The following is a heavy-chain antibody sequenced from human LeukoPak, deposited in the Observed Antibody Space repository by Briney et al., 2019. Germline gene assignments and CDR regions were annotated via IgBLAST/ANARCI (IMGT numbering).Heavy chain of an antibody. CDR1: GGTFSSYA. Sequence: SVKVSCKASGGTFSSYAISWVRQAPGQGLEWMGGIIPIFGTANYAQKFQGRVTITRDTSASTAYMELSSLRSEDTAVYYCARERMDPTRNWFDPWGQGTLVTVSS. CDR3: ARERMDPTRNWFDP. J-gene: IGHJ5*02. CDR2: IIPIFGTA. V-gene: IGHV1-69*05. D-gene: IGHD5-24*01.